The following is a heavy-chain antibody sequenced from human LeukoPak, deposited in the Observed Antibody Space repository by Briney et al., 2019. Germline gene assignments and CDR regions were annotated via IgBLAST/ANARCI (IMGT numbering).Heavy chain of an antibody. V-gene: IGHV4-59*01. CDR3: ARTYGSGSYRRFDP. CDR1: GGSISSYY. CDR2: IYYSGST. Sequence: SETLSLTCTVSGGSISSYYWSWIRQPPGKGLEWIGYIYYSGSTNYNPSLKSRVTISVDTSKNQFSLKLSSVTAADTAVYYCARTYGSGSYRRFDPWGQGTLVTVSS. D-gene: IGHD3-10*01. J-gene: IGHJ5*02.